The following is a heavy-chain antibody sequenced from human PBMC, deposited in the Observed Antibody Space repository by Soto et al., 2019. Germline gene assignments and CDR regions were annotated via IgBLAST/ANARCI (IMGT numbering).Heavy chain of an antibody. J-gene: IGHJ1*01. CDR2: IYSGGST. CDR1: GFTVSSNY. V-gene: IGHV3-53*01. Sequence: AGGSLRLSCAASGFTVSSNYMSWVRQAPGKGLEWVSVIYSGGSTYYADSVKGRFTISRDNSKNTLYLQMNSLRAEDTAVYYCATLNHPYSSSWYKQYFQHWGQGTLVTVSS. CDR3: ATLNHPYSSSWYKQYFQH. D-gene: IGHD6-13*01.